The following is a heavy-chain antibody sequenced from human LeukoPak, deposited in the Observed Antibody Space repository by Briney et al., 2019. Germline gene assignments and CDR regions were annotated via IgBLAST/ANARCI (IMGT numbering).Heavy chain of an antibody. J-gene: IGHJ4*02. CDR2: IGTAGDP. D-gene: IGHD2-15*01. V-gene: IGHV3-13*05. Sequence: PGGSLRLSCAASGFTFSSYDMHWVRHATGKGLEWVSAIGTAGDPYYPGSVKGRFTISRENAKNSLYLQMNSLRAGDTAVYYCAAGYCSGGSCPLDYWGQGTLVTVSS. CDR3: AAGYCSGGSCPLDY. CDR1: GFTFSSYD.